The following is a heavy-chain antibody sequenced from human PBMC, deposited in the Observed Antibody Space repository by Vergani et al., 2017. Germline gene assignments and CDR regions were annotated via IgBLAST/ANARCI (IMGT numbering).Heavy chain of an antibody. CDR3: ARHRGSGGFFPSSYFYGMDV. D-gene: IGHD3-10*01. CDR2: IHHSRDT. CDR1: DSSIMTNPY. J-gene: IGHJ6*02. Sequence: QVQLQESGPGLVKPSETLTLTCDVSDSSIMTNPYWGWFRQSPGKGLEWIGCIHHSRDTHYNSSLKSRVSISIVSSSKFSLSLTSVTAADTAIYYCARHRGSGGFFPSSYFYGMDVWGHGTRVTVSS. V-gene: IGHV4-38-2*01.